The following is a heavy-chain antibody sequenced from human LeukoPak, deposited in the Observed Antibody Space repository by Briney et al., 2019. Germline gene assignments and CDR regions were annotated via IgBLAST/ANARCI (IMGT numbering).Heavy chain of an antibody. CDR3: ARWTIVATTYYFDY. D-gene: IGHD5-12*01. CDR2: IIPIFGTA. Sequence: SVKVSCKASGGTFSSYAISWVRQAPGQRLEWMGGIIPIFGTANYAQKFQGRVTITTDESTNTAYMELSSLRSEDTAVYYCARWTIVATTYYFDYWGQGTLVTVSS. J-gene: IGHJ4*02. V-gene: IGHV1-69*05. CDR1: GGTFSSYA.